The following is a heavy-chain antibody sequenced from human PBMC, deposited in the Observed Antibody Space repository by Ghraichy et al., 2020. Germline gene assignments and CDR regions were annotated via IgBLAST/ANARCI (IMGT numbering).Heavy chain of an antibody. V-gene: IGHV3-23*01. J-gene: IGHJ4*02. CDR1: GFTFSSYA. Sequence: SCAASGFTFSSYAMSWVRQAPGKGLEWVSAISGSGGSTYYADSVKGRFTISRDNSKNTLYLQMNSLRAEDTAVYYCAKDLQAVGYYFDYWGQGTLVTVSS. CDR3: AKDLQAVGYYFDY. CDR2: ISGSGGST. D-gene: IGHD2-15*01.